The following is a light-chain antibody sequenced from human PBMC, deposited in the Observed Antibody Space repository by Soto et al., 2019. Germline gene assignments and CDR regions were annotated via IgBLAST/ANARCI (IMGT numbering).Light chain of an antibody. CDR2: GAS. Sequence: EIVLTQSPGTLSLSPGERATLSCRASQSVSSSHLAWYQQRPGQAPRLLIYGASSRATGIPDRFSGSGSGTDFTLTISRLEPEDFAVYYCQQYGTSPRTFGHGTKVEIK. V-gene: IGKV3-20*01. J-gene: IGKJ1*01. CDR3: QQYGTSPRT. CDR1: QSVSSSH.